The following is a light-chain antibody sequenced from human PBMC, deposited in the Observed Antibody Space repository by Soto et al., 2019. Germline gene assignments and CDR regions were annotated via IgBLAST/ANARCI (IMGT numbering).Light chain of an antibody. V-gene: IGKV1-5*01. Sequence: DNKMTQSPSTLSASVGDRVTITCRASQSVSSRLAWYQQKPGMAPKLLIYDASTLESGVPSRFSGHGSGTEFILTVSSLQPDDFASYYCQQYETYWTFGQGTKVDIK. CDR3: QQYETYWT. CDR2: DAS. J-gene: IGKJ1*01. CDR1: QSVSSR.